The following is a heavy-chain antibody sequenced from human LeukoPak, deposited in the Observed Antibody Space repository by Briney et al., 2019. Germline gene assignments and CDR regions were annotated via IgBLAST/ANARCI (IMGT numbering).Heavy chain of an antibody. CDR2: IIPIFGTA. D-gene: IGHD4-17*01. Sequence: GASVKVSCKASGGTFSSYAISWVRQAPGQGLEWMGGIIPIFGTANYAQKFQGRVTITADESTSTAYMELSSLRSEDTAVYYCARGDGDYRRDYYYYYMDVWGKGTTVTVSS. CDR3: ARGDGDYRRDYYYYYMDV. CDR1: GGTFSSYA. V-gene: IGHV1-69*13. J-gene: IGHJ6*03.